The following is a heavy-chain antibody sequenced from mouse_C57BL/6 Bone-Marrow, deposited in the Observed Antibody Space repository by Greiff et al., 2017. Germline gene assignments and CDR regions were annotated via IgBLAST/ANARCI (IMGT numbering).Heavy chain of an antibody. V-gene: IGHV1-55*01. D-gene: IGHD2-5*01. CDR1: GYTFTSYW. CDR2: LYPGSGST. CDR3: ARPYYSNDWYFDV. J-gene: IGHJ1*03. Sequence: VQLQQPAAELVKPGASVQMSCKASGYTFTSYWLTWVKQRPGQGLAWIGDLYPGSGSTNYNEKFKGKAPLTVDTSSSTAYMQLSSLTSADSAVYYCARPYYSNDWYFDVWGTGTTVTVSS.